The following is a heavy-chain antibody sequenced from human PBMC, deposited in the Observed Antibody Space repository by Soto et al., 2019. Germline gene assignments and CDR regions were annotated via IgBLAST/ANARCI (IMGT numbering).Heavy chain of an antibody. CDR3: AKAEVVPAAMQYFDY. CDR1: GFTFSSYA. CDR2: ISGSGGST. V-gene: IGHV3-23*01. Sequence: GGSMRLSCAASGFTFSSYAMSWVRQAPGKGLEWVSAISGSGGSTCYADSVKGRFTISRDNSKNTLYLQMNSLRAEDTAVYYCAKAEVVPAAMQYFDYWGQGTLVTVSS. D-gene: IGHD2-2*01. J-gene: IGHJ4*02.